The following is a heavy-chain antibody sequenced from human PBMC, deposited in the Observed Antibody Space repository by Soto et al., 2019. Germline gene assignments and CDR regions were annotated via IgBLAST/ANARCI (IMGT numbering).Heavy chain of an antibody. D-gene: IGHD6-19*01. J-gene: IGHJ4*02. Sequence: GGSLRLSCAASGFTFSSYAMTWVRQAPGKGLEWVSAISGSGGSTYYADSVKGRFTISRDNSKNTLYLQMNSLRAEDTAVYYCAKVDSSGWYQGIFDYWGQGTLVTVSS. V-gene: IGHV3-23*01. CDR3: AKVDSSGWYQGIFDY. CDR2: ISGSGGST. CDR1: GFTFSSYA.